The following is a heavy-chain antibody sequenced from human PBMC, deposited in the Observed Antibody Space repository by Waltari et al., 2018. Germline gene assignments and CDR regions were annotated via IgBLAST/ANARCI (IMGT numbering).Heavy chain of an antibody. Sequence: QVQLVESGGGVVQPGGSLRLSCAASGFTFSSYGMHGVRQAPGKGLEWVAFLRYEGSNKNYADSVKGRFTISRDNSKNTLYLQMNSLRAEDTAVYYCAKAPPVDGGFDYWGQGTLVTVSS. J-gene: IGHJ4*02. D-gene: IGHD2-15*01. CDR2: LRYEGSNK. CDR1: GFTFSSYG. CDR3: AKAPPVDGGFDY. V-gene: IGHV3-30*02.